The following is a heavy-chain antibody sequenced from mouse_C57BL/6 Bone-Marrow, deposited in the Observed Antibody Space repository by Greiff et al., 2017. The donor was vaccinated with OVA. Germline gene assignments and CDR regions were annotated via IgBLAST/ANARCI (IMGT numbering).Heavy chain of an antibody. CDR2: IYPRSGNT. Sequence: QVQLQQSGAELARPGASVKLSCTASGYTFTSYGISWVKQRTGQGLEWIGEIYPRSGNTYYNEKFKGKATLTADKSSSTAYMELRSLTSEDSAVYFCARSRGYAMDYWGQGTSVTVSS. CDR1: GYTFTSYG. V-gene: IGHV1-81*01. J-gene: IGHJ4*01. CDR3: ARSRGYAMDY. D-gene: IGHD3-1*01.